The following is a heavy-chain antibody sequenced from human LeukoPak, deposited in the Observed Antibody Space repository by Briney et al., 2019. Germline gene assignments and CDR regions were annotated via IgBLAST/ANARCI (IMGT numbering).Heavy chain of an antibody. V-gene: IGHV3-23*01. D-gene: IGHD3-16*02. J-gene: IGHJ4*02. CDR3: AKVPTITFGGVIVTPYYFDY. CDR2: ISGSGGST. CDR1: GFTFSSYA. Sequence: GGSLRLSCAASGFTFSSYAMSWVRQAPGKGLEWVSAISGSGGSTYYADSVKGGFTISRDNSKHPLYLQMNSLRAEDTAVYYCAKVPTITFGGVIVTPYYFDYWGQGTLVTVSS.